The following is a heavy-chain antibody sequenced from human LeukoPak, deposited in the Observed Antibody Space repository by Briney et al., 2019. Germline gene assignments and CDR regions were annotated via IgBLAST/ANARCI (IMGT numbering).Heavy chain of an antibody. CDR1: GYTFTGYY. CDR2: INPNSGGT. D-gene: IGHD5/OR15-5a*01. Sequence: ASVKVSCKASGYTFTGYYMHWVRQAPGQGLEWMGWINPNSGGTNYAQKFQGWVTMTRDTSISTAYMELSRLRSDDTAVYYCARGLGYSVYDWHYYFDYWGQGTLVTVSS. J-gene: IGHJ4*02. V-gene: IGHV1-2*04. CDR3: ARGLGYSVYDWHYYFDY.